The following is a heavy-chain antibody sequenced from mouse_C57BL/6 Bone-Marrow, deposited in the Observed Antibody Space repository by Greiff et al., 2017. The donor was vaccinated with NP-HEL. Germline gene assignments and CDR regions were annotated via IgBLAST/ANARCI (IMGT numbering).Heavy chain of an antibody. CDR3: ARVLLRQVSGFAY. J-gene: IGHJ3*01. V-gene: IGHV1-22*01. D-gene: IGHD1-1*01. CDR1: GYTFTDYN. CDR2: INPNNGGT. Sequence: VQLQQSGPELVKPGASVKMSCKASGYTFTDYNMHWVKQSHGKSLEWIGYINPNNGGTSYNQKFKGKATLTVNKSSSTAYMELRSLTSEDSAVYYCARVLLRQVSGFAYWGQGTLVTVSA.